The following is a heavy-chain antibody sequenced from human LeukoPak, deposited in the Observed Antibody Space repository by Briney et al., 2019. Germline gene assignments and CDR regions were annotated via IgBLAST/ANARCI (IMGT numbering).Heavy chain of an antibody. CDR1: GRSIGDNS. D-gene: IGHD2-15*01. Sequence: SGGSLRLSCAASGRSIGDNSMHWVRQAPGKGLEWVSLISWDESTTYYSDSVKGRFTVSRDSSKNSLHLQMNSLRTEDTALYYCARGPNRWWVVSRNWGKDFWGHGNTVTVSS. V-gene: IGHV3-43*01. CDR3: ARGPNRWWVVSRNWGKDF. CDR2: ISWDESTT. J-gene: IGHJ6*02.